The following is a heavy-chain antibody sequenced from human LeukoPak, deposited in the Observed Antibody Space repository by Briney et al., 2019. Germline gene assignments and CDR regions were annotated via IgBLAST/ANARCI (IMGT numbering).Heavy chain of an antibody. CDR3: AKDLFTGTFWSGYDY. J-gene: IGHJ4*02. D-gene: IGHD3-3*01. CDR2: ISGSGGST. Sequence: PGGSLRLSCAASGFTFSSYAMSWVRQAPGKGLEWVSAISGSGGSTYYADSAKGRFTISRDNSKNTLYLQMNSLRAEDTAVYYCAKDLFTGTFWSGYDYWGQGTLVTVSS. CDR1: GFTFSSYA. V-gene: IGHV3-23*01.